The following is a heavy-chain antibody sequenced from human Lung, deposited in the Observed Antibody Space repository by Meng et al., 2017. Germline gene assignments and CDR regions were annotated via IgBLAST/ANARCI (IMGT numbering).Heavy chain of an antibody. V-gene: IGHV3-74*01. CDR2: LNRDGTI. Sequence: EVQLVESGGGLVQPGGSLRLSCAASGFSISNYWMHWVRQDPGQGLVLGATLNRDGTISHAESVQGRFTISRDTAGNTLHLQMTSLRVEDTGVYYCARANRSSSWTFNYWGQGTLVTVSS. CDR3: ARANRSSSWTFNY. J-gene: IGHJ4*02. D-gene: IGHD2-2*01. CDR1: GFSISNYW.